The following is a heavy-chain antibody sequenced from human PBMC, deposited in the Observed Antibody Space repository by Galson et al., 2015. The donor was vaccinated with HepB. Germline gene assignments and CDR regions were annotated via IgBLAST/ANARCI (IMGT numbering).Heavy chain of an antibody. CDR3: ARAGMYCSGGSCYSYFDY. Sequence: SVKVSCKASGYTFTGYYMHWVRQAPGQGLEWMGWINPNSGGTNYAQKFQGRVTMTRDTSISTAYMELSRLRSDDTAVYYCARAGMYCSGGSCYSYFDYWGQGTLVTVSS. V-gene: IGHV1-2*02. D-gene: IGHD2-15*01. CDR1: GYTFTGYY. J-gene: IGHJ4*02. CDR2: INPNSGGT.